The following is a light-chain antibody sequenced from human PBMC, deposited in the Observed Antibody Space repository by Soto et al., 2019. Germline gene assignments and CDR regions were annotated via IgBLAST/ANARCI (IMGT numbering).Light chain of an antibody. CDR1: SGDVGGYNY. CDR2: EVS. J-gene: IGLJ2*01. CDR3: GSYTRDTTVL. V-gene: IGLV2-14*01. Sequence: QSVLTQPASVSGSPGQSITISCTGTSGDVGGYNYVSWYQQHPGKVPKLIIYEVSKRPSGVSNRFSGSKSGNTASLTISGLQGEDESHYYCGSYTRDTTVLFGGGTKSPS.